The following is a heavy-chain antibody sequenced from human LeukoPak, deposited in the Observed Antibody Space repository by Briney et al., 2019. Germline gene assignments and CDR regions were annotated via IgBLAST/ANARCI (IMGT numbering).Heavy chain of an antibody. D-gene: IGHD5-12*01. CDR1: GFALSSHW. CDR2: VNRDGSET. CDR3: AKLSPYSGYAVDY. Sequence: PGGSLRLSCAASGFALSSHWMTWVRQVPGRGPEWVANVNRDGSETYYLDSVKGRFTISRDNSKNTLYLQMNSLRAEDTAVYYCAKLSPYSGYAVDYWGQGTLVTVSS. J-gene: IGHJ4*02. V-gene: IGHV3-7*01.